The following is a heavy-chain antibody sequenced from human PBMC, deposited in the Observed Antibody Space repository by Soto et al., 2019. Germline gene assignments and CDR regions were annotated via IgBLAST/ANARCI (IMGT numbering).Heavy chain of an antibody. J-gene: IGHJ4*02. Sequence: QVQLQESGPGLVKPSQTLSLTCTVSGGSISSGDYYWSWIRQPPGKGLEWIGYIYYSGSTYYNPSLKSRVTISADKSKKRFLRKLSSVTAADTAVYYCARENWGVDYWGQGTLVTVSS. CDR2: IYYSGST. V-gene: IGHV4-30-4*01. CDR1: GGSISSGDYY. CDR3: ARENWGVDY. D-gene: IGHD7-27*01.